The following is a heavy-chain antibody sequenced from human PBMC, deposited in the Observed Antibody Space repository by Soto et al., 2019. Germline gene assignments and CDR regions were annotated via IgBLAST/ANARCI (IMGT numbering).Heavy chain of an antibody. CDR3: ARPSLGYCSGGSCYSGAVDI. CDR2: IYPGDSDT. CDR1: VNSFTSYW. D-gene: IGHD2-15*01. V-gene: IGHV5-51*01. Sequence: GESQQSSRTGAVNSFTSYWNGSVCQMPGKGLERMGFIYPGDSDTRYSPSFQGQVTMSADKSISTAYLQWSSLKASDTAMYYCARPSLGYCSGGSCYSGAVDIWGQGTMVTV. J-gene: IGHJ3*02.